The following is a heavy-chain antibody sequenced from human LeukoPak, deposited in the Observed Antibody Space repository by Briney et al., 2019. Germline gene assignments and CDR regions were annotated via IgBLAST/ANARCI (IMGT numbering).Heavy chain of an antibody. CDR1: GFTFSSYG. CDR3: ATHSSGWSAHDAFDI. J-gene: IGHJ3*02. CDR2: IRYDGSNK. V-gene: IGHV3-30*02. D-gene: IGHD6-19*01. Sequence: GGSLRLSCAASGFTFSSYGMHWVRQAPGKGLEWVAFIRYDGSNKYYADSVKGRFTISRDNSKNTLYLQMNSLRAEDTAVYYCATHSSGWSAHDAFDIWGQGTMVTVSS.